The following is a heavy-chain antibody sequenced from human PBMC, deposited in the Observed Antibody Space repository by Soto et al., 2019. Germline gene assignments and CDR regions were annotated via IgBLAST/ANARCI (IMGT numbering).Heavy chain of an antibody. CDR1: GYTFFTYD. Sequence: QVHLVQSGVEVKTPGASVKVSCQASGYTFFTYDIIWVRQAPGQGLEWMGWISTYSGDTKYAQKFQGRVTMTTDTSTTTAYLELRSLRSDETAVYYCARHHGPTTSENGFDPWGQGTLVTVSS. CDR2: ISTYSGDT. CDR3: ARHHGPTTSENGFDP. D-gene: IGHD5-12*01. V-gene: IGHV1-18*01. J-gene: IGHJ5*02.